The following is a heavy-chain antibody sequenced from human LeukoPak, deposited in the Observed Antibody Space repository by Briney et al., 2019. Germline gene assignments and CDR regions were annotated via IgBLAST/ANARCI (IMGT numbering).Heavy chain of an antibody. CDR2: IYHSGST. Sequence: KPSETLSLTCTVSGDSIIGYHWSWIRQPPGKGLEWIGSIYHSGSTYYNPSLKSRVTISVDTSKNQFSLKLSSVTAADTAVYYCARVENTVADYWGQGTLVTVSS. CDR3: ARVENTVADY. D-gene: IGHD4-23*01. CDR1: GDSIIGYH. J-gene: IGHJ4*02. V-gene: IGHV4-38-2*02.